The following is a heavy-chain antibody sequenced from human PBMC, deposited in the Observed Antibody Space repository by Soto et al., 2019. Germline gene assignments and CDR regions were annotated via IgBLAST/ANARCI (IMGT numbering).Heavy chain of an antibody. J-gene: IGHJ4*02. V-gene: IGHV3-15*01. CDR1: GFTFSNAW. CDR2: IKRETDGATT. Sequence: PGGSLRLSCVASGFTFSNAWMSWVRQAPGKGLEWVGHIKRETDGATTDYAAPVKGRFTISRDDSKNTLYFQMNSLKAEDTAVYYCTLDNLLESCGGGSCQFANWGQGTLVTVSS. D-gene: IGHD2-15*01. CDR3: TLDNLLESCGGGSCQFAN.